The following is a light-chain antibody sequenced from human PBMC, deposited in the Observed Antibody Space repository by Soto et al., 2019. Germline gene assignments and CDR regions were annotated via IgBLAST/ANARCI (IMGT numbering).Light chain of an antibody. Sequence: EIVLTQSPATPSLSPGERATLSCRASQSVSSYLVWYQQKPGQAPRLLIYDASNRAPGIPARFSGSGSGTDFTLTISSLEPEDFAVYYCQQRSDWPPLTFGGGTKVEIK. CDR1: QSVSSY. CDR2: DAS. J-gene: IGKJ4*01. CDR3: QQRSDWPPLT. V-gene: IGKV3-11*01.